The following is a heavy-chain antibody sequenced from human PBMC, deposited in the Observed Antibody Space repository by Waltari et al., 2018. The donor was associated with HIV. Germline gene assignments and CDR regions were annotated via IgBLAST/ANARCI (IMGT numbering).Heavy chain of an antibody. D-gene: IGHD6-19*01. CDR1: GGSISRSSYF. CDR2: IFYNGSA. J-gene: IGHJ1*01. V-gene: IGHV4-39*01. Sequence: QLQLQESGPGLVQPSETLSLTCPVSGGSISRSSYFWGWLRQSPGQGLDWIGSIFYNGSANYNPSLKSRATLSVDTSKNQFSLKLNSVTAADTAVYYCARSPRGKQWLAYWGQGTLVTVSS. CDR3: ARSPRGKQWLAY.